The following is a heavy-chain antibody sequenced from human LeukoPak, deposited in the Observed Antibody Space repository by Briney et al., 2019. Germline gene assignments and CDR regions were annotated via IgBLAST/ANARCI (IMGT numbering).Heavy chain of an antibody. Sequence: ADTLSLTCTVSGGSINDYYWSWIRQPPGKGLEWIGYDSYSGSTIYIPSLKSRLTISVDTSKNQFSLKLSSVTAADTAVYFCARDIAVALFDSWGQGTLVTVSS. CDR1: GGSINDYY. J-gene: IGHJ4*02. CDR3: ARDIAVALFDS. CDR2: DSYSGST. D-gene: IGHD6-19*01. V-gene: IGHV4-59*01.